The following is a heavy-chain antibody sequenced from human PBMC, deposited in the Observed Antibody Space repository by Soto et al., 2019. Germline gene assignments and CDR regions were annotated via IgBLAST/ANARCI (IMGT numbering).Heavy chain of an antibody. V-gene: IGHV4-39*01. J-gene: IGHJ6*03. CDR1: GGSISSSSYY. Sequence: SETLSLTCTVSGGSISSSSYYWGWIRQPPGKGLEWIGSIYYSGSTYYNPSLKSRVTISVDTSKHQFTLKLSSVTAADTAVYYCARLVEEWLREKHLYYYYYYMDVWGKGTTVTVSS. CDR3: ARLVEEWLREKHLYYYYYYMDV. D-gene: IGHD5-12*01. CDR2: IYYSGST.